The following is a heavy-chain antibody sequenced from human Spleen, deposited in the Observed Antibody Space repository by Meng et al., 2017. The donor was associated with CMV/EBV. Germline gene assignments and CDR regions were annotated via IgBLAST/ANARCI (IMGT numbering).Heavy chain of an antibody. CDR3: GRDQNYFGSGSPLFDF. J-gene: IGHJ4*02. D-gene: IGHD3-10*01. CDR2: ITGGGGVT. Sequence: GESLKISCAASGFFFGGYAMSWVRQTPGKGLEWVSTITGGGGVTYYAESLKGRFTISRDNSQSTLHLQMNSLRNEDTAVYYCGRDQNYFGSGSPLFDFWGQGALVTVSS. CDR1: GFFFGGYA. V-gene: IGHV3-23*01.